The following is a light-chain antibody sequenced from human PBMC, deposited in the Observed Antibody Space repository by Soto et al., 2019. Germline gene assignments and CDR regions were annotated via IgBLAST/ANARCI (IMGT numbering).Light chain of an antibody. J-gene: IGKJ4*01. V-gene: IGKV3-15*01. CDR2: GPS. Sequence: EIVMTQSPATLSVSPGERATLSCTARQSVSSNLAWYQHKPGQAPRLLLYGPSTRATGIPARFSGSGSGTEFALSISSLQSEDFAVYYCQQYNNWALLTFCGGTKVEIK. CDR1: QSVSSN. CDR3: QQYNNWALLT.